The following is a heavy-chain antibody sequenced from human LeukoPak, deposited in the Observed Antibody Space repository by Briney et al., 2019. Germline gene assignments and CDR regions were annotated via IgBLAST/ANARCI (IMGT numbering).Heavy chain of an antibody. Sequence: ASVKVSCKASGYTFTSYAMHWVRQAPGQRLEWMGWINAGNGNTKYSQEFQGRVTITRDTSASTAYMELSSLRSEDMAVYYCARVAWVATIWHYYYYMDVWGKGTTVTVSS. CDR1: GYTFTSYA. D-gene: IGHD5-12*01. V-gene: IGHV1-3*03. CDR3: ARVAWVATIWHYYYYMDV. J-gene: IGHJ6*03. CDR2: INAGNGNT.